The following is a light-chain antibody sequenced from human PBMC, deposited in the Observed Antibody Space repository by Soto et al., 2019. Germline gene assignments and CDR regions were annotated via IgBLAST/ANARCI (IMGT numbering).Light chain of an antibody. V-gene: IGKV1-5*01. CDR3: QQYNSYS. J-gene: IGKJ1*01. Sequence: DIQMTQSPATLSASVGDRVSITCRASQRVDRWLAWYQQKPGTAPKLLIYHASTLESGVPSRFSGSGSGTEFTLTISSLQPDDFATYYCQQYNSYSFGQGTKVDIK. CDR2: HAS. CDR1: QRVDRW.